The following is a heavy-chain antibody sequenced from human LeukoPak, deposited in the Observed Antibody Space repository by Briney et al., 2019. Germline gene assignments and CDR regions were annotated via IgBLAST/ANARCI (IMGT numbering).Heavy chain of an antibody. CDR2: INTNTGNP. D-gene: IGHD3-3*01. J-gene: IGHJ4*02. V-gene: IGHV7-4-1*02. CDR3: ARAHYDFWSGETFDY. CDR1: GYSFTSYG. Sequence: GASVTVSCKASGYSFTSYGINWVRQAPGQGLEWMGWINTNTGNPTYAQGFTGRFVFSLDTSVSTAYLQISSLKAEDTAGYYCARAHYDFWSGETFDYWGQGTLVTVSS.